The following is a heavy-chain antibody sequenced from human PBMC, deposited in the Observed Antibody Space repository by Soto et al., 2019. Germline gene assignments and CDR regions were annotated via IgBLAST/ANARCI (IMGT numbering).Heavy chain of an antibody. J-gene: IGHJ6*02. CDR2: IYYSGST. Sequence: SETLSLTCTVSGGSISSGGYYWSWIRQHPGKGLEWIGYIYYSGSTYYNPSLKSRVTISVDTSKNQFSLKLSSVTAADTAVYYCARLGVLNGMDVWGQGTTVTVSS. CDR1: GGSISSGGYY. CDR3: ARLGVLNGMDV. V-gene: IGHV4-31*03. D-gene: IGHD3-10*01.